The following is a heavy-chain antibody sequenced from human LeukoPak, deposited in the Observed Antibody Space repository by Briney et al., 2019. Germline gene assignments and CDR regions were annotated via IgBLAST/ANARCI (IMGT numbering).Heavy chain of an antibody. Sequence: GGSLRLSCAASGFTFSSYGMHWVRQAPGKGLEWVAVISYDGSNKYYADFVKGRFTISRDNSKNTLYLQMNSLRAEDTAVYYCAKDYYDSSGYYYFTYWGQGTLVTVSS. V-gene: IGHV3-30*18. CDR2: ISYDGSNK. CDR3: AKDYYDSSGYYYFTY. CDR1: GFTFSSYG. D-gene: IGHD3-22*01. J-gene: IGHJ4*02.